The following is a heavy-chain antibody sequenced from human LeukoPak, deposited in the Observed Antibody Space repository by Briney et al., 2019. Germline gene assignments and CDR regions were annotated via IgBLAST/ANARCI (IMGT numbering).Heavy chain of an antibody. Sequence: SETLSLTCTVSGGSISSYYWSWIRQPPGKGLEWIGYIYYSGSTNYNPSLKSRVTISVDTSKNQFSLKLSSVTAADTAVYYCARGCYYYGSWGFDYWGQGTLVTVSS. CDR3: ARGCYYYGSWGFDY. D-gene: IGHD3-10*01. CDR2: IYYSGST. CDR1: GGSISSYY. J-gene: IGHJ4*02. V-gene: IGHV4-59*01.